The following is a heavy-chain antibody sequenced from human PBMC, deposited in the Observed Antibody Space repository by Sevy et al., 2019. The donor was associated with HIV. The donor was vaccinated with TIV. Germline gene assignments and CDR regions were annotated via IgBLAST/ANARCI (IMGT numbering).Heavy chain of an antibody. CDR3: ARDEDCSGGSCYQGYFDY. CDR2: IWYDGSNK. Sequence: GGSLRLSCAASGFTFSSYGMHWVRQAPGKGLEWVAVIWYDGSNKYYADSVKGRFTISRDNSKNTLYLQMNSLRTADTAVYYCARDEDCSGGSCYQGYFDYWGQGTLVTVSS. J-gene: IGHJ4*02. CDR1: GFTFSSYG. D-gene: IGHD2-15*01. V-gene: IGHV3-33*01.